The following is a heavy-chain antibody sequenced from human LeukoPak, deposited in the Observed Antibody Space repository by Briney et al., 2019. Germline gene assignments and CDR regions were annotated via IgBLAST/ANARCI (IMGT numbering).Heavy chain of an antibody. CDR2: IKEDGSEK. Sequence: GGSLRLSCAASGFTFSSYWITWVRQTPGKGLEWVANIKEDGSEKYYVDSVKGRFTISRDNAKNSVSLQMNSLRAEDTAKYYCARGPYCDSTSCQSFFDYWGQGALVTVSS. J-gene: IGHJ4*02. V-gene: IGHV3-7*01. CDR1: GFTFSSYW. CDR3: ARGPYCDSTSCQSFFDY. D-gene: IGHD2-2*01.